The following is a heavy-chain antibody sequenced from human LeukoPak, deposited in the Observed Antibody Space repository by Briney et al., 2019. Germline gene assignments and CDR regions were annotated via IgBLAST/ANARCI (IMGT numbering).Heavy chain of an antibody. CDR3: ARERSYYGSGSYSPLTY. V-gene: IGHV3-30-3*01. J-gene: IGHJ4*02. Sequence: PGGSLRLSCAASGFTFSSYAMHWVRQAPGKGLEWVAVISYDGSNKYYADSVKGRFTISRDNSKNTLYLQMNSLRAEDTAVYYCARERSYYGSGSYSPLTYWGQGTLVTVSS. D-gene: IGHD3-10*01. CDR2: ISYDGSNK. CDR1: GFTFSSYA.